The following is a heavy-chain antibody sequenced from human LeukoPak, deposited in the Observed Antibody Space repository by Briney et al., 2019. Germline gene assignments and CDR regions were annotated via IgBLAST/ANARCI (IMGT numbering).Heavy chain of an antibody. CDR3: AGEVAATLLFDS. V-gene: IGHV1-46*01. D-gene: IGHD2-15*01. Sequence: ASVKVSCKASAYTFISYNIHWMRQAPGQGLEWMGIITPSNGVTSYAWNFRGRITMTRDTSTSTVYMDLNSLKSDDTAVYYCAGEVAATLLFDSWGQGTLVTVSS. J-gene: IGHJ4*02. CDR1: AYTFISYN. CDR2: ITPSNGVT.